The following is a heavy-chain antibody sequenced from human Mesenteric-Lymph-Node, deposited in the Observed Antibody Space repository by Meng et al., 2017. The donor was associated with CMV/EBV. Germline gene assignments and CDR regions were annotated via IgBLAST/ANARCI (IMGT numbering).Heavy chain of an antibody. J-gene: IGHJ4*02. V-gene: IGHV3-21*01. D-gene: IGHD5-18*01. CDR3: ATDRMDTSARRGFFDY. Sequence: GGSLRLSCAASGFIFSSYYMNWVRQAPGKGLEWVASISTTSTYMSSADSVKGRFIISRDNAKNSVYLQMNNLRSEDTAIYYCATDRMDTSARRGFFDYWGQGMQVTVSS. CDR2: ISTTSTYM. CDR1: GFIFSSYY.